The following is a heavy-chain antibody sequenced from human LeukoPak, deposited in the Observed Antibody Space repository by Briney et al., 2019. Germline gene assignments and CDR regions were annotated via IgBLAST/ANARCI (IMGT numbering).Heavy chain of an antibody. J-gene: IGHJ4*02. Sequence: GSLRLSCAASGFTFSTYGMHWIRQTPGMGLEWIGYIYYTGSTNYNPSLKSRVTISVDASKNQFSLKMSSMTAADTAVYYCARVGPPQWRSFDYWGQGTLVTVSS. V-gene: IGHV4-59*01. D-gene: IGHD6-19*01. CDR3: ARVGPPQWRSFDY. CDR1: GFTFSTYG. CDR2: IYYTGST.